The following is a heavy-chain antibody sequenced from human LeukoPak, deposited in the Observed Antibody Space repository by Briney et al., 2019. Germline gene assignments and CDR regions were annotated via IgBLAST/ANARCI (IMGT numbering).Heavy chain of an antibody. D-gene: IGHD3-16*02. CDR2: IWYDGSNK. Sequence: GGSLRLSCAASGFTFSSYGMHWVRQAPGKGLEWVAVIWYDGSNKYYADSVKGRFTISRDNSKNTLYLQMNSLRAEDTAVYYCARDGAPDYDYVWGSYRFPHYYYYGMDVWGQGTTVTVSS. CDR3: ARDGAPDYDYVWGSYRFPHYYYYGMDV. J-gene: IGHJ6*02. CDR1: GFTFSSYG. V-gene: IGHV3-30*19.